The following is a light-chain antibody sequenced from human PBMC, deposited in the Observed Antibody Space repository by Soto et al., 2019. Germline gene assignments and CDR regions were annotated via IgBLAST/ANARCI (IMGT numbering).Light chain of an antibody. Sequence: EIVLTQSPATLSLSPGETATLSCRASQTVTTYFAWYQQKPGQAPRLLIYDTSNRATGIPARFSASGSGTDFTLTISSLEPEDFAVYYCQQRSNWPYTFGQGTKLEIK. CDR1: QTVTTY. CDR2: DTS. J-gene: IGKJ2*01. CDR3: QQRSNWPYT. V-gene: IGKV3-11*01.